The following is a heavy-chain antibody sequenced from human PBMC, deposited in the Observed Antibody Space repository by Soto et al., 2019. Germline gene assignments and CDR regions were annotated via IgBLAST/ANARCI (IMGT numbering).Heavy chain of an antibody. Sequence: EVQLLESGGGLVQPGGSLRLSCAASGFTFSSCAMGWVRQAPGKGLEWVSDIIDSGASTYYADSVKGRFTISRDNSKSTLYLQMNSLRAEDTALYYCAKGRSYYYYYGVDVWGQGTTFTVSS. V-gene: IGHV3-23*01. CDR2: IIDSGAST. J-gene: IGHJ6*02. CDR3: AKGRSYYYYYGVDV. CDR1: GFTFSSCA.